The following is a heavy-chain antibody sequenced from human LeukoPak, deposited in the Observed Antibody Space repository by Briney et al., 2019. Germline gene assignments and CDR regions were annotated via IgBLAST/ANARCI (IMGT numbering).Heavy chain of an antibody. CDR2: IKNDGSST. Sequence: GGSLRLSCAASGFTFSSYWMHWVRQAPGKGLMWVSFIKNDGSSTSYADSVKGRFTISRDNAKNTLFLQMNSLRAEDTAVYYCARVGVGRFGELLSVDFWGQGTLVTVSS. V-gene: IGHV3-74*01. D-gene: IGHD3-10*01. CDR1: GFTFSSYW. J-gene: IGHJ4*02. CDR3: ARVGVGRFGELLSVDF.